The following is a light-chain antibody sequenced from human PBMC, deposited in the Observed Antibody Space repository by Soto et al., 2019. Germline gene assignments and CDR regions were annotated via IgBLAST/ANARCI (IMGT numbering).Light chain of an antibody. J-gene: IGLJ3*02. CDR1: SSNIGAGYD. V-gene: IGLV1-40*01. CDR2: GNS. Sequence: QSALTQPPSVSGAPGQRVTISCTGSSSNIGAGYDVHWYQQLPGTAPKLLIYGNSNRPSGVPDRLPGSKSGTSASLAITGLQAEDEADYYCQSYDSSLSGLVFGGGTKLTVL. CDR3: QSYDSSLSGLV.